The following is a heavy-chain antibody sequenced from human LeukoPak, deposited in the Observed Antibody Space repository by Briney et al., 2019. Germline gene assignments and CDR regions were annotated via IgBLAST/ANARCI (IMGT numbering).Heavy chain of an antibody. CDR1: GGTFSSYA. CDR2: IIPIFGTA. D-gene: IGHD6-13*01. CDR3: ARGGLQQPKGFDY. V-gene: IGHV1-69*01. Sequence: VASVKVSCKASGGTFSSYAISWVRQAPGQGLEWMGGIIPIFGTANYAQKFQGRVTITADESTSTAYMELSSLRSEDTAVYYCARGGLQQPKGFDYWGQGTLVTVSS. J-gene: IGHJ4*02.